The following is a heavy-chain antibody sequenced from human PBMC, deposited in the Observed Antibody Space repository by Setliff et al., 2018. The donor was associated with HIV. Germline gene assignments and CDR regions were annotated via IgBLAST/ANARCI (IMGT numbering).Heavy chain of an antibody. J-gene: IGHJ4*02. D-gene: IGHD3-16*02. CDR3: ARGSDYIWGNYRFPFDY. CDR2: IYPDESDS. Sequence: PGESLKISCKGSGYSFPTYWIAWVRQMPGKGLEWMGVIYPDESDSRYSPSFRGQVTISADKSINTAYLQWSSLKASDTAMYYCARGSDYIWGNYRFPFDYWGQGTLVTVSS. V-gene: IGHV5-51*01. CDR1: GYSFPTYW.